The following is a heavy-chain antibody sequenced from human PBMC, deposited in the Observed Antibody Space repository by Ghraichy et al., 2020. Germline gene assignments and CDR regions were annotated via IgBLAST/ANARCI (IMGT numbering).Heavy chain of an antibody. V-gene: IGHV1-69*04. CDR2: VFPILGIA. J-gene: IGHJ3*02. Sequence: SVKVSCKASGGTFSTYAITWVRQAPGQGLEWMGRVFPILGIANYAHKFQGRVTITADKSTSTAYMELSSLRSEDTAVYYCASTYGEGYYRVHVSDIWGQGTMVTVSS. D-gene: IGHD1-26*01. CDR3: ASTYGEGYYRVHVSDI. CDR1: GGTFSTYA.